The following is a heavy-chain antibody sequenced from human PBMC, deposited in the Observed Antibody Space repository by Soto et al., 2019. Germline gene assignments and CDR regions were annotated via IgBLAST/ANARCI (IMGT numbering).Heavy chain of an antibody. CDR1: GYTFSNFW. J-gene: IGHJ4*02. D-gene: IGHD3-22*01. CDR3: ARQIYDSDTGHNFEYYFDS. CDR2: IYVADSDT. Sequence: GESLKISCEGSGYTFSNFWIGWVRQRPWKGLESMGIIYVADSDTRYSPSFQGHVTISVDKPTSTAYLQWSSLKASDTAMYYCARQIYDSDTGHNFEYYFDSWGQGTPVTVSS. V-gene: IGHV5-51*04.